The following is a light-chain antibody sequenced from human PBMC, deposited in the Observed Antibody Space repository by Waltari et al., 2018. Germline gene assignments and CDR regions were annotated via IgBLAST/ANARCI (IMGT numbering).Light chain of an antibody. V-gene: IGKV1-39*01. CDR1: QSISSY. Sequence: DIQMTQSPSSLSASVGDRVTITCRASQSISSYLNWYQQKPGKAPKLLIYAASSLQSGVPSRCSCSGSGTDFTLTISSLQPEDFATDYCQQSYSTPPWTFGQGTKVEIK. J-gene: IGKJ1*01. CDR2: AAS. CDR3: QQSYSTPPWT.